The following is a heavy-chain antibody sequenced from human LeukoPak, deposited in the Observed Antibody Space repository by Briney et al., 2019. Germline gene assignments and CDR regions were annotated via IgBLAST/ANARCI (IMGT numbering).Heavy chain of an antibody. D-gene: IGHD6-19*01. V-gene: IGHV3-64*01. CDR3: ARESRIAVAGTVGLDP. Sequence: PGGSLRLSCAASGFTFSTYAMHWVRQAPGKGLEYVSAISSNGGSTYYANSVKGRFTVSRDNSKNTLYLQMGSLRAEDMAVYYCARESRIAVAGTVGLDPWGQGTLVTVSS. CDR2: ISSNGGST. CDR1: GFTFSTYA. J-gene: IGHJ5*02.